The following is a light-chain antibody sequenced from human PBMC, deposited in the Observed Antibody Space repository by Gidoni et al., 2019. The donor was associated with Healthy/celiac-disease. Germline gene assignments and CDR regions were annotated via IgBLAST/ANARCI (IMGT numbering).Light chain of an antibody. CDR1: KLGDKY. CDR3: QAWDSSTWV. CDR2: QDS. J-gene: IGLJ3*02. V-gene: IGLV3-1*01. Sequence: SYELTQPPAVSVSPGQTASITCSGDKLGDKYACWYQQKPGPSPVLVIYQDSKRPSGIPGRFSGSTSGNTATLTISGTPAMDEADYYCQAWDSSTWVFGGGTKLTVL.